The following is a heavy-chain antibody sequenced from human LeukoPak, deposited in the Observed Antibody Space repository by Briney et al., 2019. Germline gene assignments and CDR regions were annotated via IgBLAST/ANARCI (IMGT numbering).Heavy chain of an antibody. Sequence: PSETLSLTCGVFGGSFSGYYWTWIRQSPGKGLEWIGEITHTGRTNSNPSLRSRLTMSVDTSKNQVSLKLTSVTAADTALYFCTRVRSSSGFYSGADSWGQGSLATVSS. V-gene: IGHV4-34*01. D-gene: IGHD3-22*01. J-gene: IGHJ4*02. CDR1: GGSFSGYY. CDR3: TRVRSSSGFYSGADS. CDR2: ITHTGRT.